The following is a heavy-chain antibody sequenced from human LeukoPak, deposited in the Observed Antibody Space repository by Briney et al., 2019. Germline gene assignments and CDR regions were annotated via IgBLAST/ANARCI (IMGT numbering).Heavy chain of an antibody. Sequence: KPSETLSLTCTVSGGSISSYYWSWIRQPAGKGLEWIGRIFTSGSTNYNPSLKSRVTMSVDTSKNQFSLKLSSVTAADTAVYYCARGIAAASERALDMWGQGTMVTVSS. J-gene: IGHJ3*02. CDR1: GGSISSYY. CDR2: IFTSGST. D-gene: IGHD6-13*01. V-gene: IGHV4-4*07. CDR3: ARGIAAASERALDM.